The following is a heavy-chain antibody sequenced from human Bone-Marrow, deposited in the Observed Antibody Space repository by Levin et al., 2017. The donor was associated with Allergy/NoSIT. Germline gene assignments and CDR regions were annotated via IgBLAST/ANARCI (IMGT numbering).Heavy chain of an antibody. V-gene: IGHV1-69*02. CDR3: ARAVNAWGSYRSPFDY. Sequence: GGSLRLSCTASGGSFSSFTIAWVRQAPGQGLEWMGRIVPLLGIQNYAQRFQGRVTITADTSTSTAYMELTSLRSEDTAVYFCARAVNAWGSYRSPFDYWGQGTLVTVSS. D-gene: IGHD3-16*02. CDR1: GGSFSSFT. J-gene: IGHJ4*02. CDR2: IVPLLGIQ.